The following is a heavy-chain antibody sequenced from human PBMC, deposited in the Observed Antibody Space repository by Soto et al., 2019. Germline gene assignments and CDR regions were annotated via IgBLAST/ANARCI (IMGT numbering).Heavy chain of an antibody. CDR2: ISGSGGIT. Sequence: PGGSLRLSCAASGFTFSSYAMSCVRQAPGKGLEWFSAISGSGGITYYADSVKGRFTISRDNSKNTLYLQMNSLRAEDTAVYYCAKPQMKRASRFAPWAQGTIVTVSS. J-gene: IGHJ5*02. V-gene: IGHV3-23*01. CDR1: GFTFSSYA. CDR3: AKPQMKRASRFAP.